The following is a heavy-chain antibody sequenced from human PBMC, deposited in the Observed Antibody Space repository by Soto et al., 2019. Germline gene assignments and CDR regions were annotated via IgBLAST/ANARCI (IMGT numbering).Heavy chain of an antibody. Sequence: PSETLSLTCTVSGGSISSGGYYWSWIRQHPGKGLEWIGYIYYSGSTYYNPSLKSRVTISVDTSKNQFSLKLSSVTAADTAVYYCARDQGSGGIPYFDYRGQGTLVTVSS. J-gene: IGHJ4*02. CDR1: GGSISSGGYY. V-gene: IGHV4-31*03. CDR2: IYYSGST. D-gene: IGHD2-15*01. CDR3: ARDQGSGGIPYFDY.